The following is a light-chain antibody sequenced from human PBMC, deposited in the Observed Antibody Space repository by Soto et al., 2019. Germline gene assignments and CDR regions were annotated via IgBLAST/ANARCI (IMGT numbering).Light chain of an antibody. CDR3: QSYDSSLSGSVV. CDR1: SSNIGIGYD. Sequence: QAVVTQPPSVSGAPGQRVIISCTGSSSNIGIGYDVHWYQQLPGTAPRLLIFGNNNRPSGVPDRFSGSKSGTSASLAITGLQAEDEGHYYCQSYDSSLSGSVVFGRGTKLTVL. V-gene: IGLV1-40*01. J-gene: IGLJ2*01. CDR2: GNN.